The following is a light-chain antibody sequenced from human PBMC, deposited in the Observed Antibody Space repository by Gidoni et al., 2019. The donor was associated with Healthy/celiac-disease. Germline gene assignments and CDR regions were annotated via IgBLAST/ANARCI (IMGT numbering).Light chain of an antibody. J-gene: IGKJ1*01. Sequence: DIQMTQSPSTLSASVGDRDTITCRASQSISSWLAWYQQKPGKAPKLLIYKASSLESGVPSRFSGSGSGTEFTLTISSLQPDDFATYYCQQYNSYSRTFXQXTKVEIK. CDR3: QQYNSYSRT. CDR1: QSISSW. V-gene: IGKV1-5*03. CDR2: KAS.